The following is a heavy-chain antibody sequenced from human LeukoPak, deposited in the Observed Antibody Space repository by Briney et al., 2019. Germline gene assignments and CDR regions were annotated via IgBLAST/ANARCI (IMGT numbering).Heavy chain of an antibody. CDR3: ARLGWSDS. D-gene: IGHD1-26*01. J-gene: IGHJ4*02. V-gene: IGHV4-39*01. CDR1: GDSVSNDKYY. CDR2: IYYSGST. Sequence: KPSETLSLTCTVSGDSVSNDKYYWGWIRQPPGKGLEWIGSIYYSGSTYYNPSLNSRVTISVDTSKNQFSLKLSSVTAADTAVYYCARLGWSDSWGQGTLVTVSS.